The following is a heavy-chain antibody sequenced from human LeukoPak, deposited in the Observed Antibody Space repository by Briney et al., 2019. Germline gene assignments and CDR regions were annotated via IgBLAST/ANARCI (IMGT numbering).Heavy chain of an antibody. D-gene: IGHD3-10*01. CDR3: ARVRGGSGSLWFDP. J-gene: IGHJ5*02. CDR2: IYHSGST. Sequence: SETLSLTCTVSGYSISSGYYWGWIRQPPGKGLEWIGSIYHSGSTYYNPSLKSRVTISVDTSKNQFSLKLSSVTAADTAVHYCARVRGGSGSLWFDPWGQGTLVTVSS. V-gene: IGHV4-38-2*02. CDR1: GYSISSGYY.